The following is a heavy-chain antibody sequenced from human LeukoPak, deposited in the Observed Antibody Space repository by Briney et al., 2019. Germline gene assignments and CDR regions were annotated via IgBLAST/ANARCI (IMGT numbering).Heavy chain of an antibody. J-gene: IGHJ4*02. V-gene: IGHV3-11*01. Sequence: PGGSLRLSCAASGFTFSDYYMSWIRQAPVKGLEWVSYISSSGSTIDYADSVKGRFTISRDNAKNSLYLQMNSLRAEDTAVYYCARFRLTVTTYAHLDYWGQGTLVTVSS. D-gene: IGHD4-17*01. CDR1: GFTFSDYY. CDR3: ARFRLTVTTYAHLDY. CDR2: ISSSGSTI.